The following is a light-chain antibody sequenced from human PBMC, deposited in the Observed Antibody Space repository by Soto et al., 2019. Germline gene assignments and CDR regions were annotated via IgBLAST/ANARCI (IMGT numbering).Light chain of an antibody. CDR2: DAS. V-gene: IGKV1-5*01. J-gene: IGKJ1*01. CDR3: QQYNSYSQT. CDR1: QGISSW. Sequence: DNQMTHSPSTLSASVDDRVTITCRASQGISSWLAWYQQKPGKAPKLLIYDASSLESGVPSRFSGSGSGTEFTLTISSLQPDDFAPYYCQQYNSYSQTFGQGTKVDI.